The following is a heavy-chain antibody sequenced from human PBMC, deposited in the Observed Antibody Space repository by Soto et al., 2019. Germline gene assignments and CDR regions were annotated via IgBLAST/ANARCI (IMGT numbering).Heavy chain of an antibody. V-gene: IGHV1-18*01. CDR3: ARDLRYYDSSGYYRSDAFDI. CDR2: ISAYNGNT. CDR1: GYTFTSYG. J-gene: IGHJ3*02. D-gene: IGHD3-22*01. Sequence: QVQLVQSGAEVKKPGASVKVSCKASGYTFTSYGISWVRQAPGQGLEWMGWISAYNGNTNYAQKLQGRVTMTTDTSTRTAYMELRSLRSDDTAVYYCARDLRYYDSSGYYRSDAFDIWGQGTMVTVSS.